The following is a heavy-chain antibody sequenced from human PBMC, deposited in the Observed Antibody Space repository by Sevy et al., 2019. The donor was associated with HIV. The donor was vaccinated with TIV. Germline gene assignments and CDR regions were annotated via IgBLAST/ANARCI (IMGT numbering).Heavy chain of an antibody. Sequence: GGSLRLSCAASGFSFSNYGMHWVRQAPGKGLEWVAVIRYDGSNKYYADSVKGRFAISRDNSKNTLYLQMHSLRAEDTAVYYCARDGIVIVPAAVAVTGYFDYWGQGTLVTVSS. V-gene: IGHV3-33*01. J-gene: IGHJ4*02. CDR3: ARDGIVIVPAAVAVTGYFDY. D-gene: IGHD2-2*01. CDR2: IRYDGSNK. CDR1: GFSFSNYG.